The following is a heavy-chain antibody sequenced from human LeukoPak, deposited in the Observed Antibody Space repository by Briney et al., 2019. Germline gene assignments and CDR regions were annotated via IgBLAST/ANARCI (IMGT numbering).Heavy chain of an antibody. D-gene: IGHD1-26*01. J-gene: IGHJ4*02. V-gene: IGHV3-74*01. Sequence: GGSLRLSCAASGFTFSSYWMNWVRQAPGKGLVWVSRINSDGSSTSYADSVKGRFTISRDNAKNTLYLQMNSLRAEDTAVYYCARAGGSYRADYWGQGTLVTVSS. CDR3: ARAGGSYRADY. CDR1: GFTFSSYW. CDR2: INSDGSST.